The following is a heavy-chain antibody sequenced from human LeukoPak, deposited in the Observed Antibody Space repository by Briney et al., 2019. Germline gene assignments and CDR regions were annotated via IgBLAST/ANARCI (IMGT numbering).Heavy chain of an antibody. D-gene: IGHD2-2*01. CDR3: ARIARYCSSTSCYPDAFDI. CDR1: GYSFTSYW. V-gene: IGHV5-51*01. CDR2: IYPGDSDT. J-gene: IGHJ3*02. Sequence: GESLKISCKGSGYSFTSYWIGWVRQMPGKGLEWMGIIYPGDSDTRYSPSFQGQVTISADKSIGTAYLQWSSLKASDTAMYYCARIARYCSSTSCYPDAFDIWGQGTMVTVSS.